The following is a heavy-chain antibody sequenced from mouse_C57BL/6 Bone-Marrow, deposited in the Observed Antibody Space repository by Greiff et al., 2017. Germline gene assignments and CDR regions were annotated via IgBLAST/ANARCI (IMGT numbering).Heavy chain of an antibody. D-gene: IGHD2-5*01. CDR2: IYPGSGST. CDR1: GYTFTSYW. V-gene: IGHV1-55*01. J-gene: IGHJ1*03. CDR3: ARPDYSNFWYFDV. Sequence: QVQLQQPGAELVKPGASVKLSCKASGYTFTSYWITWVKQRPVQGLEWIGDIYPGSGSTNYNEKFKVKATLTVDTSSSTAYMQLSSLTSEDSAVYYCARPDYSNFWYFDVWGTGTTVTVSS.